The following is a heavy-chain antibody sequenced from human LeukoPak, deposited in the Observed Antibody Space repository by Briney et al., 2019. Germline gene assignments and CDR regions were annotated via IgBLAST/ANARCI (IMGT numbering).Heavy chain of an antibody. CDR2: IIPILGIA. V-gene: IGHV1-69*04. CDR3: ARGVQGYGSGSYYDY. J-gene: IGHJ4*02. CDR1: GGTFSSYA. D-gene: IGHD3-10*01. Sequence: GASVKVSCKASGGTFSSYAISWVRQAPGQGLEWMGRIIPILGIANYAQKFQGRVTITADKSTSTAYMELSSLRSEDTAVYYCARGVQGYGSGSYYDYWGQGTLVTVSS.